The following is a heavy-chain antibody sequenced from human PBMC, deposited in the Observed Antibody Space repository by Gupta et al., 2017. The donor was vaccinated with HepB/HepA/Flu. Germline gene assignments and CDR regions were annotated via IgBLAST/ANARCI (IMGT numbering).Heavy chain of an antibody. CDR3: AKDFTAMVNGYYFDY. CDR1: GFTFSSYG. CDR2: ISYDGSNK. J-gene: IGHJ4*02. Sequence: QVQLVESGGGVVQPGRSLRFSCAASGFTFSSYGMHWARQAPGKGLEWVAVISYDGSNKYYADSVKGRFTISRDNSKNTLYLQMNSLRAEDTAVYYCAKDFTAMVNGYYFDYWGQGTLVTVSS. V-gene: IGHV3-30*18. D-gene: IGHD5-18*01.